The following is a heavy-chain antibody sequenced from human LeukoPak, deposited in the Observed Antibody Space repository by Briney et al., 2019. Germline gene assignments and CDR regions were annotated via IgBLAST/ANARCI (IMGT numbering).Heavy chain of an antibody. J-gene: IGHJ4*02. V-gene: IGHV3-33*08. CDR3: ARESGQQLGLHFDY. D-gene: IGHD6-13*01. CDR2: IWYDGSNK. CDR1: GFTSSRYS. Sequence: PGGSLRLSCAASGFTSSRYSMNWVRQAPGKGLEWVAVIWYDGSNKYYADSVKGRFTISRDNSKNTLYLQMNSLRAEDTAVYYCARESGQQLGLHFDYWGQGTLVTVSS.